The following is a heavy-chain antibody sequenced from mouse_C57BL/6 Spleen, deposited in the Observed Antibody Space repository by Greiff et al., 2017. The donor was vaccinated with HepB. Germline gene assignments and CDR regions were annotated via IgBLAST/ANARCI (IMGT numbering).Heavy chain of an antibody. CDR2: IYPGDGDT. J-gene: IGHJ1*03. D-gene: IGHD2-4*01. CDR3: AIYPPYDYDGSYWYFDV. CDR1: GYAFSSSW. Sequence: QVQLQQSGPELVKPGASVKISCKASGYAFSSSWMNWVKQRPGKGLEWIGRIYPGDGDTNYNGKFKGKATLTADKSSSTAYMQLSSLTSEDSAVYFCAIYPPYDYDGSYWYFDVWGTGTTVTVSS. V-gene: IGHV1-82*01.